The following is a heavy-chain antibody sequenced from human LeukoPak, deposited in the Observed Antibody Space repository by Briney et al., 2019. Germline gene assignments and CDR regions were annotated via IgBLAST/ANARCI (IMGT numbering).Heavy chain of an antibody. J-gene: IGHJ5*02. CDR1: GYTLTELS. Sequence: AASVKVSCKVSGYTLTELSMHWVRQAPGKGLEWMGGFDPEDGETIYAQKFQGRVTMTEDTSTDTAYMELSSLRSEDTAVYYCARAIKARYYDFQNWFDPWGQGTLVTVSS. D-gene: IGHD3-3*01. CDR3: ARAIKARYYDFQNWFDP. CDR2: FDPEDGET. V-gene: IGHV1-24*01.